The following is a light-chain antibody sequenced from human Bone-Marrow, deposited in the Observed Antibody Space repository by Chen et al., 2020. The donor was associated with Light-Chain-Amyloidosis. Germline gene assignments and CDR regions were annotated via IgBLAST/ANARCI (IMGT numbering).Light chain of an antibody. J-gene: IGKJ1*01. CDR3: QQYHNLPPGT. CDR1: QDIRKF. CDR2: DAS. Sequence: DIQMTQSPSSPSASVGDRVTITCQATQDIRKFVHWYQQNPGKAPRLLIDDASVLDAGVPSRFSGGRSETDFTLTISSLQPEDIATYYCQQYHNLPPGTFGHVTKVEI. V-gene: IGKV1-33*01.